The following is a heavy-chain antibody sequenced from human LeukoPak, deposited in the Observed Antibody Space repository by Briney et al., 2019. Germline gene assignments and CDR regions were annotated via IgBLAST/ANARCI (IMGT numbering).Heavy chain of an antibody. J-gene: IGHJ4*02. V-gene: IGHV3-23*01. Sequence: GGSLRLSCAASGFTFSSYAMSWVRQAPGKGLEWVSAISGSGGSTYYADSVKGRFTISRDNSKDTLYLQMNSLRAEDTAVYYCAKDLTTVTTMDYFDYWGQGTLVTVSS. CDR1: GFTFSSYA. CDR2: ISGSGGST. CDR3: AKDLTTVTTMDYFDY. D-gene: IGHD4-17*01.